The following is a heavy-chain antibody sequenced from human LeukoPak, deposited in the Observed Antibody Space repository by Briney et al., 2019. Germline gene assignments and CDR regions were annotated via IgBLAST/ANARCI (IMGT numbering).Heavy chain of an antibody. Sequence: GGSLRLSCAASGFTFSSYWMSWVRQAPGKGLEWVANIKQDGSEKYYVDSVKGRFTISRDNAKNSLYLQMNSLRAEDTAAYYCAKNPPPLPKHHNYGMDVWGQGTTVTVSS. V-gene: IGHV3-7*02. J-gene: IGHJ6*02. CDR3: AKNPPPLPKHHNYGMDV. D-gene: IGHD2/OR15-2a*01. CDR1: GFTFSSYW. CDR2: IKQDGSEK.